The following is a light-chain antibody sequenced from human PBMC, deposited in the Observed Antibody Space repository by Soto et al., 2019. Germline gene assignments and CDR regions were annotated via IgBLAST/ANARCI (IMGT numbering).Light chain of an antibody. CDR2: EVS. CDR3: SSYTSSTTVV. J-gene: IGLJ2*01. CDR1: SSDVGGYNY. V-gene: IGLV2-14*01. Sequence: QSALTQPASVSGSPGQSITISCTGTSSDVGGYNYVSWYQQHPGKAPKLVIFEVSNRPSGISYRFSASKSGNTASLTISGLQAEDEADYYCSSYTSSTTVVFGGGTKLTVL.